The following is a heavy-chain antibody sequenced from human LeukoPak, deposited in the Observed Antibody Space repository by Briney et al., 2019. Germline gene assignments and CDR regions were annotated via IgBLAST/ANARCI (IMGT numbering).Heavy chain of an antibody. CDR1: GGSISSGDYY. V-gene: IGHV4-30-4*01. J-gene: IGHJ4*02. Sequence: SETLSLTCTVSGGSISSGDYYWSWIRQPPGKGLEWIGYIYYSGSTYYNPSLKSRVTISVDTSKNQFPLKLSSVTAADTAVYYCARDSSSSSDVLGPIGYWGQGTLVTVSS. D-gene: IGHD6-6*01. CDR3: ARDSSSSSDVLGPIGY. CDR2: IYYSGST.